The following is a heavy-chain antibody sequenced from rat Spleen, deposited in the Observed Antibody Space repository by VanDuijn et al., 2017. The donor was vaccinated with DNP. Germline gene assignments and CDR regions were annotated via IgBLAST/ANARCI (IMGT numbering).Heavy chain of an antibody. J-gene: IGHJ2*01. V-gene: IGHV5-31*01. CDR1: GFTFNNYW. D-gene: IGHD1-11*01. Sequence: EVQLVESGGGPVQPGRSLKLSCVASGFTFNNYWMNWVRQAPGKGLEWVASISSTGDNTYYSDSVKGRFTISRDNAKSSLSLQMDSLRSEDTATYYCAKHDGTEGIDFDYWGQGVMVTVSS. CDR2: ISSTGDNT. CDR3: AKHDGTEGIDFDY.